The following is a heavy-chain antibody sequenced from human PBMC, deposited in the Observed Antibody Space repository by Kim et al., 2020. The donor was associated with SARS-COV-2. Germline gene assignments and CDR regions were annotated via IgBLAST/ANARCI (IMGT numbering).Heavy chain of an antibody. CDR2: AYYIGNT. Sequence: SETLSLTCTVSGGSLSSSSYYWGWIRQPPGKGLEWIGTAYYIGNTYYNPSLKSRDTISVDTSKNQFSLKLGSVTAADTAVYYCARHPRYGSGWYVAFYCYYMDVWGKGTPVTVSS. CDR3: ARHPRYGSGWYVAFYCYYMDV. J-gene: IGHJ6*03. V-gene: IGHV4-39*01. CDR1: GGSLSSSSYY. D-gene: IGHD6-19*01.